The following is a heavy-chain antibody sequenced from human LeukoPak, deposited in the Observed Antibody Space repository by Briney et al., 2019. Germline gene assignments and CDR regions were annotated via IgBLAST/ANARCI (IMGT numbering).Heavy chain of an antibody. V-gene: IGHV1-46*01. D-gene: IGHD3-22*01. CDR3: ARGPYYDSSGYYYPLDY. Sequence: ASVKVSCKASGYTFTNYYMHWVRQAPGQGLEWMGIINPSGGITNYAQKFQGRVTMTRDMSTSTVYMELSSLRSEDTAVYYCARGPYYDSSGYYYPLDYWGQGTLVTVSS. CDR1: GYTFTNYY. J-gene: IGHJ4*02. CDR2: INPSGGIT.